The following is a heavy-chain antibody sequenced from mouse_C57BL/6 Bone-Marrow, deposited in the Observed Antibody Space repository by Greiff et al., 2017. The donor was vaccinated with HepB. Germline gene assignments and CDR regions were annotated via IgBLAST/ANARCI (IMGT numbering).Heavy chain of an antibody. J-gene: IGHJ4*01. V-gene: IGHV3-6*01. Sequence: EVQLQESGPGLVKPSQSLSLTCSVTGYSITSGYYWNWIRQFPGNKLEWMGYISYDGSNNYNPSLKNRISITRDTSKNQFFLKLNSVTTEDTATYYCARDGNWVYYAMDYWGQGTSVTVSS. CDR3: ARDGNWVYYAMDY. CDR2: ISYDGSN. D-gene: IGHD4-1*01. CDR1: GYSITSGYY.